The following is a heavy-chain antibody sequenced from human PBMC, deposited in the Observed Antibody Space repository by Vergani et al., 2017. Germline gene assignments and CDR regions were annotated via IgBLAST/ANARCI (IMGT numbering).Heavy chain of an antibody. CDR2: ISYDGSNK. D-gene: IGHD3-3*01. CDR1: GFTFSSYG. Sequence: QVQLVESGGGVVQPGRSLTLSCAASGFTFSSYGMHWVRQAPGKGLEWVAVISYDGSNKYYADSVKGRFTISRDNSKNTLYLQMNSLRAEDTAVYYCAKDGRDFWSGYXNPLNYYYYYYMDVWGKGTTVTVSS. CDR3: AKDGRDFWSGYXNPLNYYYYYYMDV. V-gene: IGHV3-30*18. J-gene: IGHJ6*03.